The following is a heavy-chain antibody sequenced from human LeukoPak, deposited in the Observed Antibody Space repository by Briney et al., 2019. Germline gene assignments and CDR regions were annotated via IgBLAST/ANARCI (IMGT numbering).Heavy chain of an antibody. CDR1: GFTVSSNY. V-gene: IGHV3-66*01. J-gene: IGHJ1*01. D-gene: IGHD3-22*01. CDR2: IYSGGST. Sequence: GGSLRLSCAASGFTVSSNYMSWVRQAPGKGLEWVSVIYSGGSTYYADSVKGRFTISRDNSKNTLYLQMNSLRAEDTAVYYCARDPGYYDSSGYFGYFQHWGQGTLVTVSS. CDR3: ARDPGYYDSSGYFGYFQH.